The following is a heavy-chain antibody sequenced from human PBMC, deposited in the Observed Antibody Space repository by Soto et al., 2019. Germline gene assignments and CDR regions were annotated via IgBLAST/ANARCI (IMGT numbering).Heavy chain of an antibody. J-gene: IGHJ6*02. CDR2: ISSSGSTI. D-gene: IGHD5-18*01. CDR1: GFTFSSYE. CDR3: AKQVSVDTAMVTFPWFYYYYGMDV. V-gene: IGHV3-48*03. Sequence: EVQLVESGGGLVQPGGSLRLSCAASGFTFSSYEMNWVRQAPGKGLEWVSYISSSGSTIYYADSVKGRFTISRDNAKNSLYLQMNSLRAEDTAVYYCAKQVSVDTAMVTFPWFYYYYGMDVWGQGTTVTVSS.